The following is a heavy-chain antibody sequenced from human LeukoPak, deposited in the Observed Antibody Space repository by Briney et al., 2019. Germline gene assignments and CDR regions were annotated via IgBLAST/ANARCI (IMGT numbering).Heavy chain of an antibody. CDR1: GYTFTGYY. Sequence: ASVKVSCKASGYTFTGYYMHWVRQATGQGLEWMGWMNPNSGNTGYAQKFQGRVTMTRYTSISTAYMELSSLRSEDTAVYYCARWLRTRKGDYWGQGTLVTVSS. CDR2: MNPNSGNT. J-gene: IGHJ4*02. D-gene: IGHD6-19*01. V-gene: IGHV1-8*02. CDR3: ARWLRTRKGDY.